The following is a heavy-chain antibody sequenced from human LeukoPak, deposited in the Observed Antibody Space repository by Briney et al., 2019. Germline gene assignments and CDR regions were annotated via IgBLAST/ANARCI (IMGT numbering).Heavy chain of an antibody. Sequence: SETLSLTCTVSGGSISRSNYYWGWIRQPPGKGLEWIGSIYYSGSTYYNPSLKSRVTTSIDTSKNQFSLKLSSVTAADTAVYYCARTRYYYNSRSYGAPYYFDYWGQGTLVTVSS. D-gene: IGHD3-10*01. CDR2: IYYSGST. CDR1: GGSISRSNYY. V-gene: IGHV4-39*01. J-gene: IGHJ4*02. CDR3: ARTRYYYNSRSYGAPYYFDY.